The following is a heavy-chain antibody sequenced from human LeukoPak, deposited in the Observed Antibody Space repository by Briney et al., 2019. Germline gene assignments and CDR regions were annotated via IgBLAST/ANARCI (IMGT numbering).Heavy chain of an antibody. CDR3: ARAYSSSWYGVDYFDY. D-gene: IGHD6-13*01. V-gene: IGHV4-59*01. Sequence: SETLSLTCTVSGGSISSYYWSWIRQPPGKGLEWIGYIYYSGSTNYNPSLKGRVTISVDTSKNQFSLKLSSVTAADTAVYYCARAYSSSWYGVDYFDYWGQGTLVTVSS. CDR1: GGSISSYY. CDR2: IYYSGST. J-gene: IGHJ4*02.